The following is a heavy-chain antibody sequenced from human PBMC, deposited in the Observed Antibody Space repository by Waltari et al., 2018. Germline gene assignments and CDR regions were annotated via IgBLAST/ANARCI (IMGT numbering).Heavy chain of an antibody. D-gene: IGHD2-2*02. J-gene: IGHJ6*02. CDR1: GGSISSGSYY. V-gene: IGHV4-61*02. CDR2: MYTSGSA. Sequence: QVQLQESGPGLVKPSQTLSLTCTVSGGSISSGSYYWSWIRQSAGKGLEWIGRMYTSGSANYSPSLKSRVTISVDTSKNQFSLKLSSVTAADTAVYYCAREYCSSTSCYRDGMDVWGQGTTVTVSS. CDR3: AREYCSSTSCYRDGMDV.